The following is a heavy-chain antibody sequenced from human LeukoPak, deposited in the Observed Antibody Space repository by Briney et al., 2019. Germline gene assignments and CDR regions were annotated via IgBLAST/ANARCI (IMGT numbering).Heavy chain of an antibody. CDR2: ISAYNGNT. CDR1: GYTFTSYG. CDR3: ATTTTYGSGSYYNEIP. Sequence: ASVKVSCKASGYTFTSYGISWVRQAPGQGLEWMGWISAYNGNTNYAQKFQGRVTMTEDTSTDTAYMELSSLRSEDTAVYYCATTTTYGSGSYYNEIPWGQGTLVTVSS. J-gene: IGHJ5*02. V-gene: IGHV1-18*01. D-gene: IGHD3-10*01.